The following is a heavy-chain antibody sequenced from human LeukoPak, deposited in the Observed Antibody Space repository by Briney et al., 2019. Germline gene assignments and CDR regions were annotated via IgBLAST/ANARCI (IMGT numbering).Heavy chain of an antibody. Sequence: GGSLRLSCAASGFTFSTYAMHWVRQTPGKGLEWVALVSYDGSNKYYADSVKGRFTISRDNSKNTLYLQMNSLRAEDTAVYYCAKDLGVVGSYWGQGTLVTVSS. D-gene: IGHD2-15*01. V-gene: IGHV3-30*04. CDR2: VSYDGSNK. J-gene: IGHJ4*02. CDR1: GFTFSTYA. CDR3: AKDLGVVGSY.